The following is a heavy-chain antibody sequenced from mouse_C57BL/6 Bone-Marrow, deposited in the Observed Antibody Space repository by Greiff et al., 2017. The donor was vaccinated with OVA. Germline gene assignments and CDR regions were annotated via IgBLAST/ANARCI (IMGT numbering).Heavy chain of an antibody. V-gene: IGHV5-4*01. Sequence: EVQRVESGGGLVKPGGSLKLSCAASGFTFSSYAMSWVRQTPEKRLEWVATISDGGSYTYYPDNVKGRFTISRDNAKNNLYLQMSHLKSEDTAMYYCARCGYYGSSYGYFDVWGTGTTVTVSS. D-gene: IGHD1-1*01. CDR2: ISDGGSYT. J-gene: IGHJ1*03. CDR3: ARCGYYGSSYGYFDV. CDR1: GFTFSSYA.